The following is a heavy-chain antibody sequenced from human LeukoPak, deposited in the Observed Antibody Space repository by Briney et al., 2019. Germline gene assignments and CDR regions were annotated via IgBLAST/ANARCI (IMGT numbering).Heavy chain of an antibody. Sequence: PGGSLRLSCAAFGFTFDDYAMHWVRQAPGKGLEWVSGISWNSGSIGYADSVKGRFTISRDNAKNSLYLQMNSLRAEDTALYYCAKGKSGWYFDYWGQGTLVTVSS. V-gene: IGHV3-9*01. J-gene: IGHJ4*02. CDR3: AKGKSGWYFDY. CDR1: GFTFDDYA. D-gene: IGHD6-19*01. CDR2: ISWNSGSI.